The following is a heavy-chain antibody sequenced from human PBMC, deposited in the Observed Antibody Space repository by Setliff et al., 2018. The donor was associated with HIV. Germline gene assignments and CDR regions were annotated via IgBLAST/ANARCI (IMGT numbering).Heavy chain of an antibody. Sequence: PGGSLRLSCAASGFTLRSYWMSWVRQAPGKGLEWVANIKQDGSETYYVDSVKGRLTISRDSARNSLYLQMNSLRAEDTAVYYCAKDGTDYSDSSGYYFDYWGQGTLVTVSS. CDR1: GFTLRSYW. CDR3: AKDGTDYSDSSGYYFDY. V-gene: IGHV3-7*01. J-gene: IGHJ4*02. D-gene: IGHD3-22*01. CDR2: IKQDGSET.